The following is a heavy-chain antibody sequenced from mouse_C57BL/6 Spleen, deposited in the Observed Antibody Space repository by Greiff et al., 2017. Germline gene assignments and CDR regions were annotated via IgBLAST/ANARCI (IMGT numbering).Heavy chain of an antibody. D-gene: IGHD3-1*01. V-gene: IGHV1-42*01. CDR2: INPSTGGT. CDR1: GYSFTGYY. Sequence: EVQLQQSGPELVKPGASVKISCKASGYSFTGYYMNWVKQSPEKSLEWIGEINPSTGGTTYNQKFKAKATLTVDKSSSTAYMQLKSLTSEDSAVYYCARGLQAMDYWGQGTSVTVSS. J-gene: IGHJ4*01. CDR3: ARGLQAMDY.